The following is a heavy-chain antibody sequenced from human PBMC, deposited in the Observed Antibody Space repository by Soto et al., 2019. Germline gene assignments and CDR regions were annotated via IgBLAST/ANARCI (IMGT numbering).Heavy chain of an antibody. D-gene: IGHD3-16*01. V-gene: IGHV3-21*01. CDR3: ARTWIRFGPNHY. CDR1: GFAFKSYG. Sequence: LSCEAAGFAFKSYGINWVRQAPGKGLEWGSFIIGSIGNIYYGDSGRGRFTISRDNAKKSVYLQLNSLRVEDTAIYYCARTWIRFGPNHYRAQGDPVPVS. CDR2: IIGSIGNI. J-gene: IGHJ4*02.